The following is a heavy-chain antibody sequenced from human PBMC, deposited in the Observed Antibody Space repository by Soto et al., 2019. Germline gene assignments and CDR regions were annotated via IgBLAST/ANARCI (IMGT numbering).Heavy chain of an antibody. CDR2: TYYRSKWYN. CDR1: GDSVSSNSAA. J-gene: IGHJ6*02. V-gene: IGHV6-1*01. D-gene: IGHD6-19*01. CDR3: ARGEWVSLGHSSGWYGGDYYYYGMGV. Sequence: PSQTLSLTCAISGDSVSSNSAAWNWIRQSPSRGLEWLGRTYYRSKWYNDYAVSVKSRITINPDTSKNQFSLQLNSVTPEDTAVYYCARGEWVSLGHSSGWYGGDYYYYGMGVWGQGTTVTVSS.